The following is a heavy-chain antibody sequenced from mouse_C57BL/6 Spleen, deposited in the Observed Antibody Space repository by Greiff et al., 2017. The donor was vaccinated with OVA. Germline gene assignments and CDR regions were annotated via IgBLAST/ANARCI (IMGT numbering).Heavy chain of an antibody. CDR3: ARRYYDYLYYAMDY. Sequence: VKLQESGPGLVQPSQSLSITCTVSGFSLTSYGVHWVRQSPGKGLEWLGVIWSGGSTDYNAAFISRLSISKDNSKSQVFFKMNSLQADDTAIYYCARRYYDYLYYAMDYWGQGTSVTVSS. J-gene: IGHJ4*01. CDR1: GFSLTSYG. D-gene: IGHD2-4*01. V-gene: IGHV2-2*01. CDR2: IWSGGST.